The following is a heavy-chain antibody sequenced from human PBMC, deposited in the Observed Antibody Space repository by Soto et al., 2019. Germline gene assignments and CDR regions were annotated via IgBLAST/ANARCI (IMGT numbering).Heavy chain of an antibody. V-gene: IGHV4-31*03. CDR1: GGSISSGGYY. D-gene: IGHD5-12*01. CDR2: IYYSGST. CDR3: ARDGSSGYDSEVGFDY. J-gene: IGHJ4*02. Sequence: QVQLQESGPGLVKPSQTLSLTCTVSGGSISSGGYYWSWIRQHPGKVLEWIGYIYYSGSTYYNPSLKSRVTISVDTSKNQFSLKLSSVTVADTAVYYCARDGSSGYDSEVGFDYWGQGTLVTVSS.